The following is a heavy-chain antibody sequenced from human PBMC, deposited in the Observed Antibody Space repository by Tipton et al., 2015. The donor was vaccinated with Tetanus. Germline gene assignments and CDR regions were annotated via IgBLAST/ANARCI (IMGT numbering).Heavy chain of an antibody. D-gene: IGHD1-26*01. V-gene: IGHV3-21*01. CDR2: ISSSSRYI. J-gene: IGHJ3*02. CDR3: ASLTVGAANRGFDI. CDR1: GFTLSRYT. Sequence: SLRLSCAASGFTLSRYTLNWVRQAPGKGLEWVSSISSSSRYIYYADSVKGRFTISRDNAKNSLYLQVNSLRAEDTAVYYCASLTVGAANRGFDIWGQGTMVTVSS.